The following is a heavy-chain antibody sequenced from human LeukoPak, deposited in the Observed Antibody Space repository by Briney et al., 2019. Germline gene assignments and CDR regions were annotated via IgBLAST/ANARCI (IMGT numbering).Heavy chain of an antibody. D-gene: IGHD3-10*01. CDR2: IYYSGST. CDR1: AYSISSGYY. CDR3: ASHIPGLVRGAIAPPIDY. Sequence: SETLSLTCTVSAYSISSGYYWGWIRQPPGKGLEWIGSIYYSGSTYYNPSLKSRVTISVDTPKNQFSLKLSSVTAADTAVYYCASHIPGLVRGAIAPPIDYWGQGTLVTVSS. V-gene: IGHV4-38-2*02. J-gene: IGHJ4*02.